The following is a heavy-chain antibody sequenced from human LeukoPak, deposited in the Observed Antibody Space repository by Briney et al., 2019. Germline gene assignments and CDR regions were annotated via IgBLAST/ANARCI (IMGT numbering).Heavy chain of an antibody. CDR3: ARVAYSSGWLFDY. CDR1: GGSISYNY. J-gene: IGHJ4*02. CDR2: IYTSGNTNYKPWGST. V-gene: IGHV4-4*07. Sequence: SETLSLTCTVSGGSISYNYWTWIRQPAGKGLEWIGRIYTSGNTNYKPWGSTNYNPSLKSRVTMSVDTSKNQFSLKLSSVTAADTAVYYCARVAYSSGWLFDYWGQGTLVTVSS. D-gene: IGHD6-19*01.